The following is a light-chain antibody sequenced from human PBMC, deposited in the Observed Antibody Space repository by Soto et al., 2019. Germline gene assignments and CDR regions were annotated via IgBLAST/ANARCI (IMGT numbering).Light chain of an antibody. CDR2: DAS. J-gene: IGKJ1*01. Sequence: DIQITQSPSSLSASVGDRVTITCQASQNINNYLNWYQQKPGKAPKLLVYDASTLQSGVASRFSGSGSGTEFTLIISGLQPDDSATYYCQQYTNTNNPWMFGQGTKVDIK. CDR1: QNINNY. V-gene: IGKV1-16*01. CDR3: QQYTNTNNPWM.